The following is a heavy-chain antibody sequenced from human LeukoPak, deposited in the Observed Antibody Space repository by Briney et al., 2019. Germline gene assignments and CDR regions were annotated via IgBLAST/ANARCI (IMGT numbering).Heavy chain of an antibody. CDR2: ISNDGSNQ. CDR3: AKDEGVYGDYVPDY. J-gene: IGHJ4*02. V-gene: IGHV3-30*18. Sequence: GSLRLSCAASGFTFSSYGMHWVRQAPGKGLEWAAVISNDGSNQYYADSVKGRFTISRDNSKNTLYLQMNSLRAEDTAVYYCAKDEGVYGDYVPDYWGQGTLVTVSS. D-gene: IGHD4-17*01. CDR1: GFTFSSYG.